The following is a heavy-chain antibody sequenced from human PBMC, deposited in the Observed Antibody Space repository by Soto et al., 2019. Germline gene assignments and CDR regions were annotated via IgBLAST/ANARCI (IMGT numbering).Heavy chain of an antibody. CDR3: AREDYYGSGRRGY. D-gene: IGHD3-10*01. Sequence: QVQLVQSGAEVKKPGSSVKVSCKASGGTFSNNVIYWVRQAPGQGLEWMGGVIPIFGTSNYAQKFQGRVTITADDSTSTAYMDLISLRSEDTAVYYCAREDYYGSGRRGYWGQGTLVTVSS. CDR2: VIPIFGTS. V-gene: IGHV1-69*01. CDR1: GGTFSNNV. J-gene: IGHJ4*02.